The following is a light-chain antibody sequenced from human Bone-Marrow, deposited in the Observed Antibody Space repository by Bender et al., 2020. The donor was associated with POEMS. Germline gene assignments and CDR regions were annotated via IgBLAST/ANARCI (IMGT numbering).Light chain of an antibody. CDR3: QVWHYSTWV. J-gene: IGLJ3*02. Sequence: SYVVTQPPSLSVAPGQTAKIPCGGDDIGRKSVYWYQHKPGQAPVLVIQFDNDRPSGSPDRFSGSTSQNTATLTISRVGAGDEADYYCQVWHYSTWVFGGGTKLTVL. V-gene: IGLV3-21*01. CDR1: DIGRKS. CDR2: FDN.